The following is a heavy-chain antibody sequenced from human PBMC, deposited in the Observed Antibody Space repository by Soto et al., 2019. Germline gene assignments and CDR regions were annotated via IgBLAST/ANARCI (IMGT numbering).Heavy chain of an antibody. V-gene: IGHV3-9*01. CDR2: ISWNSGNI. CDR1: GFTFGDYG. J-gene: IGHJ3*02. D-gene: IGHD3-3*01. CDR3: VNDGLTSVFGLVHDGSDI. Sequence: EVQLVESGGGLVQPGRSLRLSCVASGFTFGDYGMHWVRQAPGRGPEWVSGISWNSGNIGYAETVKGRFTISRDNAKDSLYLQMNSLRSEDTALYYCVNDGLTSVFGLVHDGSDIWGHGTMVTVSS.